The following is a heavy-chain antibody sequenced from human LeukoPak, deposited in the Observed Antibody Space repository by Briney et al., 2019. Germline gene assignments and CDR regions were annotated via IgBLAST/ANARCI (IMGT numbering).Heavy chain of an antibody. Sequence: GGSLRLSCAGSGFAFESFTMTWVRQAPGKGLEWVSLISATSSDINYAESVRGRFTISRDNAKNSLFLQMDSLRAEDTATYYCAKGLFSAYDKYLDSWGQGTLVTVSS. J-gene: IGHJ4*02. CDR1: GFAFESFT. D-gene: IGHD5-12*01. V-gene: IGHV3-21*04. CDR3: AKGLFSAYDKYLDS. CDR2: ISATSSDI.